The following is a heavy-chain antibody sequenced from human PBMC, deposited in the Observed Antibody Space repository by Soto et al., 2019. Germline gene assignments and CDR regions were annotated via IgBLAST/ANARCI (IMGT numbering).Heavy chain of an antibody. Sequence: QVQLVQSGAEVKKPGSSVKVSCKTSGGTFSSHALTWRRQAPGQGLEWMGGIIPMFGTTYTSQKFQGRVAISADETTSTLELSSLRSEDTAVYFCARCDVSFPGGDDAFDLWGQGTTVIVSS. D-gene: IGHD3-16*01. CDR3: ARCDVSFPGGDDAFDL. CDR1: GGTFSSHA. V-gene: IGHV1-69*01. CDR2: IIPMFGTT. J-gene: IGHJ3*01.